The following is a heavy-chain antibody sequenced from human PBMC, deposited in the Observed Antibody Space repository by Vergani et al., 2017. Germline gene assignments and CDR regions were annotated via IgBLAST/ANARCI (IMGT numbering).Heavy chain of an antibody. CDR2: IYHSGST. V-gene: IGHV4-4*02. D-gene: IGHD4-17*01. Sequence: QVQLQESGPGLVKPSGTLSLTCAVSGGSISSSNWWRWVRQPPGKGPEWIGEIYHSGSTNYNPSLKSRVTISVDTAKNQFSLKLSSVTAAATAVYYCARDMTTVTTARVWFDPWGQGTLVTVSS. J-gene: IGHJ5*02. CDR3: ARDMTTVTTARVWFDP. CDR1: GGSISSSNW.